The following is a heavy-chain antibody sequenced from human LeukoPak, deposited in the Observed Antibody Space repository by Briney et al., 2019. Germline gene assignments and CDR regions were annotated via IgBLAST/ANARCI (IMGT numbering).Heavy chain of an antibody. D-gene: IGHD3-3*02. Sequence: QSGGSLRLSYAASTFTFSTYYVIWARQAPGRGPEVEANISQDGSKKNYVDSVKDQFTISRDNDKNSLYLKMNSLRADDTAVYYCARDPGFSSFDYWGQGTLVTVSS. CDR2: ISQDGSKK. CDR3: ARDPGFSSFDY. CDR1: TFTFSTYY. V-gene: IGHV3-7*01. J-gene: IGHJ4*02.